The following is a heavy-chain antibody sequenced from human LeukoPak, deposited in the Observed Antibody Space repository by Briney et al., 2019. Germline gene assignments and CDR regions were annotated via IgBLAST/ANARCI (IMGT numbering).Heavy chain of an antibody. V-gene: IGHV3-11*01. Sequence: GGSLRLSCAASGFTFGDYYMSWIRPTPGRGLKRGSHSRSSGSTIYYADSVKGRFTISTDNAHNSLYLQMNSLTAEDTALYYTARGSWVSFSSWGHGTLVTASS. CDR3: ARGSWVSFSS. D-gene: IGHD6-13*01. CDR2: SRSSGSTI. J-gene: IGHJ5*01. CDR1: GFTFGDYY.